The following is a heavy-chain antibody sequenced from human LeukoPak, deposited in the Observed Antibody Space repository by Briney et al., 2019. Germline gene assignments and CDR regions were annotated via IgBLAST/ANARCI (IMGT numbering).Heavy chain of an antibody. CDR3: AREDSYDLGIIDY. D-gene: IGHD3-22*01. CDR2: IYYSGST. V-gene: IGHV4-59*01. Sequence: PSETLSLTCAVYGGSFSGYYWSWIRQPPGKGLEWIGYIYYSGSTNYNPSLKSRVTISVDTSKNQFSLKLSSVTAADTAVYYCAREDSYDLGIIDYWGQGTLVTVSS. J-gene: IGHJ4*02. CDR1: GGSFSGYY.